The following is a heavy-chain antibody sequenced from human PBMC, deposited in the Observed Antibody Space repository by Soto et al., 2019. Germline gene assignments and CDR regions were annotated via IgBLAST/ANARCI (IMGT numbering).Heavy chain of an antibody. J-gene: IGHJ4*02. CDR3: ARGRQAAAAYFDY. D-gene: IGHD6-13*01. Sequence: QVQLVESGGGLVKPGGSLRLSCAASGFTFSDYYMSWIRQAPGKGLEWVSYISSSSSYTNYADSVKGRFTISRDNAKNSLYLQMNSLRAEDTAVYYCARGRQAAAAYFDYWGQGTLVTVSS. CDR1: GFTFSDYY. CDR2: ISSSSSYT. V-gene: IGHV3-11*05.